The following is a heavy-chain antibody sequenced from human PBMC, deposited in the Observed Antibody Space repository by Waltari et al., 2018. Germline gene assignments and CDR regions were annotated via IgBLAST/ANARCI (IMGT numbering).Heavy chain of an antibody. CDR2: ISDGGGII. V-gene: IGHV3-23*01. CDR3: ARGSGVDS. CDR1: LRTCV. J-gene: IGHJ4*02. D-gene: IGHD7-27*01. Sequence: LRTCVMNWVRQAPGKGLEWVSSISDGGGIINYADSVKGRFTISRDNSKNTLYLQMNSLRADDTAVYYCARGSGVDSWGQGTLVTISS.